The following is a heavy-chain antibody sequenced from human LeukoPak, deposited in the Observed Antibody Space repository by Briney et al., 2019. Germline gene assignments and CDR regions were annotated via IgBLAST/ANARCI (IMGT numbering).Heavy chain of an antibody. J-gene: IGHJ3*02. D-gene: IGHD3-10*01. CDR1: GFTVSSDY. Sequence: GGSLRLSCVASGFTVSSDYMSWVRQAPGKGLEWVSVIYSSSITSYADSVKGRFTISRHNSKNTLYLQMNSLRADDTAVYYCARGRGAANDAFDIWGQGTMVTVSS. CDR2: IYSSSIT. CDR3: ARGRGAANDAFDI. V-gene: IGHV3-53*04.